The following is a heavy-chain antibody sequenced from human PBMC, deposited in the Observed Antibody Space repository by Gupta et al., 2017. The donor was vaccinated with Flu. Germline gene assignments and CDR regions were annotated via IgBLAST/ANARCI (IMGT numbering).Heavy chain of an antibody. CDR2: IKQDGSEK. CDR3: ARIDIVATITPFDY. J-gene: IGHJ4*02. CDR1: GFTFSSYW. Sequence: EVQLVESGGGLVQPGGSLRLSCAASGFTFSSYWMSWVRQAPGKGLEWVANIKQDGSEKYYVDSVKGRFTISRDNAKNSLYLQMNSLRAEDTAVYYCARIDIVATITPFDYWGQGTLVTVSS. D-gene: IGHD5-12*01. V-gene: IGHV3-7*04.